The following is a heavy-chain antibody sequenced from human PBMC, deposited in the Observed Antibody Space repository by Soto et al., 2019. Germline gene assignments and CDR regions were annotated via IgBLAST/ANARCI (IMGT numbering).Heavy chain of an antibody. CDR2: ISWNSGSI. D-gene: IGHD3-16*02. CDR3: AKAYNYDYIWGSYLPY. J-gene: IGHJ4*02. V-gene: IGHV3-9*01. CDR1: GFTFDDYA. Sequence: EVQLVESGGGLVQPGRSLRLSCAASGFTFDDYAMHWVRQAPGKGLEWVSGISWNSGSIGYADSVKGRFTISRDNAKNSLYLQMNCLRAEDTALYYCAKAYNYDYIWGSYLPYWGQGTLVTVSS.